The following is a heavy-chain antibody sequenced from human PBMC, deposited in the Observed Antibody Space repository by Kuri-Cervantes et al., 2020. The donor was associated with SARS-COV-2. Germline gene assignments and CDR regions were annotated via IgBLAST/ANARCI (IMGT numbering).Heavy chain of an antibody. Sequence: GESLKISCAASGFTFSNAWMNWVRQAPGKGPEWVGRIKSKTDGGTTDYAAPVKGRFTISRDDSKNTLYLQMNSLKTEDTAVYYCTTVGTGYSYGFDYYGMDVWGQGTTVTVSS. CDR3: TTVGTGYSYGFDYYGMDV. CDR2: IKSKTDGGTT. D-gene: IGHD5-18*01. V-gene: IGHV3-15*07. J-gene: IGHJ6*02. CDR1: GFTFSNAW.